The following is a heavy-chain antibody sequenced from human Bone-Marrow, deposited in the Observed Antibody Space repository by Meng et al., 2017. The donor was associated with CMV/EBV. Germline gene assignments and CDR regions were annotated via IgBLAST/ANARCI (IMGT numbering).Heavy chain of an antibody. CDR3: ARGPTLTNTIFGVVIRPHYYYGMDV. D-gene: IGHD3-3*01. CDR1: GGSFSGYY. J-gene: IGHJ6*02. V-gene: IGHV4-34*01. Sequence: GSLRLSCAVYGGSFSGYYWSWIRQPPGKGLEWIGEINHSGSTNCNPSLKSRVTISVDTSKNQFSLKLSSVTAADTAVYYCARGPTLTNTIFGVVIRPHYYYGMDVWGQGTTVTVSS. CDR2: INHSGST.